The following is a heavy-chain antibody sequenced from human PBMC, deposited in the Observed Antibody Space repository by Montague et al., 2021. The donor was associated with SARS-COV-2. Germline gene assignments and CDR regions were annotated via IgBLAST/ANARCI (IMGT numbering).Heavy chain of an antibody. CDR2: IYWDGDN. CDR3: AHRREDAALITEWFDS. V-gene: IGHV2-5*02. Sequence: PALVKPTQTLTLTCTFSGFSLSTNGVGVGWIRQPPGKALEWLALIYWDGDNRYTPSLMSRLIISRGTSKNQVVLTMTNMNPVDTAKYYCAHRREDAALITEWFDSWGQGTLVTVSS. CDR1: GFSLSTNGVG. J-gene: IGHJ5*01. D-gene: IGHD5-18*01.